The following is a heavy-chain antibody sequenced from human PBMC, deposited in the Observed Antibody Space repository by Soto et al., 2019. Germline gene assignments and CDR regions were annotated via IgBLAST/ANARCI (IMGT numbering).Heavy chain of an antibody. Sequence: SETLSLTCTVSGGSISSYYWSWIRQPPGKGLEWIGYIYYSGSTNYNPSLKSRVTISVDTSKNQFSLKLSSVTAADTAVYYCARDRRYYGMEVWGQGTTVTVSS. J-gene: IGHJ6*02. CDR1: GGSISSYY. CDR3: ARDRRYYGMEV. V-gene: IGHV4-59*01. CDR2: IYYSGST.